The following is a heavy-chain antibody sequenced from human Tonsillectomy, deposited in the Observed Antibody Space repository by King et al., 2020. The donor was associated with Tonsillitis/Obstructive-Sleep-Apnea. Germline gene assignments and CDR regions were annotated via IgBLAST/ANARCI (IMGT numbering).Heavy chain of an antibody. D-gene: IGHD1-20*01. V-gene: IGHV4-34*01. CDR1: GESFSGHY. CDR2: INHSGST. J-gene: IGHJ4*02. Sequence: VQLPQWGAGPLKPSETLSLTCAVYGESFSGHYWSWIRQPPGKGLEWIGEINHSGSTNYNPSLKSRVSISVDTSKNQLSPNLRSVTAADTAVYYCARRHSVTVVPFDYWGQGTLVTVSS. CDR3: ARRHSVTVVPFDY.